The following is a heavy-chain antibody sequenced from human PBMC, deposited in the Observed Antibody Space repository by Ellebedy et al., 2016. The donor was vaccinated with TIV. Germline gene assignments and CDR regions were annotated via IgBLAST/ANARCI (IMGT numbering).Heavy chain of an antibody. V-gene: IGHV4-34*01. J-gene: IGHJ4*02. D-gene: IGHD1-26*01. Sequence: SETLSLTXAAHGETSSNPFWTWIRQPPGKGLEWLGEITHAGNVNYNPSLKSRVTISLDTSKKTQFSLNVSSVTAADTAIYYCTRGLPAAWELAGAWGQGALVTVSS. CDR2: ITHAGNV. CDR3: TRGLPAAWELAGA. CDR1: GETSSNPF.